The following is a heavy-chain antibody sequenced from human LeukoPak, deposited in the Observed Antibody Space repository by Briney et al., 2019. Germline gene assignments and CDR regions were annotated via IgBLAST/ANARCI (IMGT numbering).Heavy chain of an antibody. CDR2: IIPIFGTA. J-gene: IGHJ4*02. CDR3: ASRPRDIVATITDY. CDR1: GGTFSSYA. V-gene: IGHV1-69*06. Sequence: SVKVSCKASGGTFSSYAISWVRQAPGQGLEWMGGIIPIFGTANYAQKFQGRVTITADKSTSTAYMELSSLRSEDTAVYYCASRPRDIVATITDYWAQGTLVTVSS. D-gene: IGHD5-12*01.